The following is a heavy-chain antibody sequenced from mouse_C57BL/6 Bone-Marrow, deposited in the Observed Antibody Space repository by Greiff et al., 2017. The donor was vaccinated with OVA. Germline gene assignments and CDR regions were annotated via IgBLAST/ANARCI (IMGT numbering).Heavy chain of an antibody. Sequence: VQLQESGTELVKPGASVKLSCKASGYTFTSYWMHWVKQRPGQGLEWIGNINPSNGGTNYNEKFKSKATLTVDKSSSTAYMQLSSLTSEDSAVYYCARSRTTVGFDYWGQGTTLTVSS. V-gene: IGHV1-53*01. CDR3: ARSRTTVGFDY. CDR2: INPSNGGT. J-gene: IGHJ2*01. CDR1: GYTFTSYW. D-gene: IGHD1-1*01.